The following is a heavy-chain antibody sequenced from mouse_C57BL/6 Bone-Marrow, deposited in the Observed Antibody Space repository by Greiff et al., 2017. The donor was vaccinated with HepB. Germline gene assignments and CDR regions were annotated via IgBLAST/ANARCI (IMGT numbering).Heavy chain of an antibody. CDR1: GYTFTDYY. V-gene: IGHV1-19*01. Sequence: VQLQQSGPVLVKPGASVKMSCKASGYTFTDYYMNWVKQSHGKSLEWIGVINPYNGGTSYNQKFKGKATLTVDKSSSTAYMELNSLTSEDSAVYDCARGPTAVAPDYWGEGATLSVSS. J-gene: IGHJ2*01. CDR3: ARGPTAVAPDY. D-gene: IGHD1-1*01. CDR2: INPYNGGT.